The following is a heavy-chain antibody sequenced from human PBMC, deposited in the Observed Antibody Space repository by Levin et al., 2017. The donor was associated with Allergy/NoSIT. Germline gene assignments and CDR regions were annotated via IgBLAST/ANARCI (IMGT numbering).Heavy chain of an antibody. CDR2: ISYDGSNK. J-gene: IGHJ4*02. CDR1: GFTFSSYG. CDR3: AKEGGSGWFNYFDY. V-gene: IGHV3-30*18. Sequence: GESLKISCAASGFTFSSYGMHWVRQAPGKGLEWVAVISYDGSNKYYADSVKGRFTISRDNSKNTLYLQMNSLRAEDTAVYYCAKEGGSGWFNYFDYWGQGTLVTVSS. D-gene: IGHD6-19*01.